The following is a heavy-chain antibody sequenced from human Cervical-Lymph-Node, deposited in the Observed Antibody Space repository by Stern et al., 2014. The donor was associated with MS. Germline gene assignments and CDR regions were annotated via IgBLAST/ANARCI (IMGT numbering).Heavy chain of an antibody. V-gene: IGHV3-74*02. CDR1: GFTFSTYW. J-gene: IGHJ6*02. CDR3: ARGGDTISDYYYYGMDV. D-gene: IGHD5-24*01. Sequence: DVQLEESGGGLVQPGGSLTLSCAASGFTFSTYWMHWVRQVPGKGPVWVSRINSEGSSTSYADSVKGRFTISRDNAKNTMYLQMNSLRAEDTAVYYCARGGDTISDYYYYGMDVWGQGTTVTVSS. CDR2: INSEGSST.